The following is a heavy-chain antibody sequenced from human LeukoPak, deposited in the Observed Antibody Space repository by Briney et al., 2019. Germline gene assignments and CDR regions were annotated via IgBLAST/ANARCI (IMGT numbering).Heavy chain of an antibody. J-gene: IGHJ3*02. D-gene: IGHD3-16*01. V-gene: IGHV3-21*01. CDR2: ISTSSSYI. CDR3: VRDTFSPDAFDI. CDR1: GFTLSSYS. Sequence: RGSLRLSCAASGFTLSSYSMNWVRQAPGKGLEWVSSISTSSSYIYSADSVKGRFTISRDNAKNLLYLQMNSVRAEETAVYYCVRDTFSPDAFDIWGQGTMVTVSS.